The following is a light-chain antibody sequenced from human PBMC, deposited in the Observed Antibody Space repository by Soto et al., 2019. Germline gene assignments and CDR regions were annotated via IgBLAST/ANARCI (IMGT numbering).Light chain of an antibody. V-gene: IGKV3-11*01. CDR1: PSVSSY. CDR2: DAS. CDR3: QQRSNWPWT. Sequence: EIVLTQSPATLSLSPGDRATLSCRSSPSVSSYLAWYQQKAGQAPSLLIYDASNRATGIPARFSGSGSGTDFTLTISSLEPEDCAVDYCQQRSNWPWTFGQGTKVEIK. J-gene: IGKJ1*01.